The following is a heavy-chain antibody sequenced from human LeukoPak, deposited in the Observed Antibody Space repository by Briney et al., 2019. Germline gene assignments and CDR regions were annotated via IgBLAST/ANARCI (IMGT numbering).Heavy chain of an antibody. CDR3: ARETTTLDY. CDR1: GFTFSSCA. CDR2: ISDSGGGT. V-gene: IGHV3-23*01. D-gene: IGHD1-26*01. Sequence: PGGSLRLSCAASGFTFSSCAMSWVRQAPGKGLEWVSTISDSGGGTYYADSVKGRFTISRDNSKNTLYLQMNSLRAEDTAVYYCARETTTLDYWGQGTLVTVSS. J-gene: IGHJ4*02.